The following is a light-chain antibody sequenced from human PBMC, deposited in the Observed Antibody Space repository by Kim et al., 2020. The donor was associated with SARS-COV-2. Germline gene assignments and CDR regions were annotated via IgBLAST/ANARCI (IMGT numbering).Light chain of an antibody. CDR3: QTWGTGIRV. CDR1: SGHSSYG. J-gene: IGLJ3*02. CDR2: LNSDGSH. Sequence: ASVKLTCTLSSGHSSYGSAWHQQQPGKGPRYLMKLNSDGSHSKGDGIPDRFSGSSSGAERYLTISSLQSEDEADYYCQTWGTGIRVFGGGTQLTVL. V-gene: IGLV4-69*01.